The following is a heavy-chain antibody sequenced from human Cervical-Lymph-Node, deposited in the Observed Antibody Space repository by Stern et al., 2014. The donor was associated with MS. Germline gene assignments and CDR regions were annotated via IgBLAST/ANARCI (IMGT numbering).Heavy chain of an antibody. CDR3: ARIVGASNLDY. D-gene: IGHD1-26*01. Sequence: EVQLVESGGGLVRRGGGPRLSRGAPGVPLSYYYLDLGRPGPGEGVGGVAYISHNGGNIYYADSVKGRFTISRDNAKKSLYLQMNSLRGDDTALYYCARIVGASNLDYWGRGTLVTVSS. CDR2: ISHNGGNI. J-gene: IGHJ4*02. V-gene: IGHV3-48*03. CDR1: GVPLSYYY.